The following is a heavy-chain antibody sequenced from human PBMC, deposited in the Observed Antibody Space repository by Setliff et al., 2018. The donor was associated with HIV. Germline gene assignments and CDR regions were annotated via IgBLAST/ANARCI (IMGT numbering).Heavy chain of an antibody. CDR2: IIRDSSYI. Sequence: PGGSLRLSCVASGFTLSTYRMNWVRQAPGKGLEWVSSIIRDSSYIFDADSVKGRFTISRDNAQNSLYLQMNNLRVEDTAVYYCARDGTTLLAAMDVWGKGTTVTVSS. CDR1: GFTLSTYR. CDR3: ARDGTTLLAAMDV. D-gene: IGHD1-7*01. V-gene: IGHV3-21*01. J-gene: IGHJ6*03.